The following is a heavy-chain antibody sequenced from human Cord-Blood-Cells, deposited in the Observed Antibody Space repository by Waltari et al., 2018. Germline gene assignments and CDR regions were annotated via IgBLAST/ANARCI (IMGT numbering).Heavy chain of an antibody. CDR2: IIPIFGTA. CDR1: GGTFSSYD. V-gene: IGHV1-69*01. D-gene: IGHD1-26*01. J-gene: IGHJ2*01. Sequence: QVQLVQSGAAVKKPGSSVKVSWQASGGTFSSYDISWVRQAPGQGLDWMGGIIPIFGTANYAQKFQGRVTITADESTSTAYMELSSLRSEDTAVYYCAREWGPGYWYFDLWGRGTLVTVSS. CDR3: AREWGPGYWYFDL.